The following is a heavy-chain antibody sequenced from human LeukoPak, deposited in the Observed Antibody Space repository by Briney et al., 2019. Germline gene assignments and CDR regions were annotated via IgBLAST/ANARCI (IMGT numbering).Heavy chain of an antibody. D-gene: IGHD2-2*01. CDR3: ARSPTKRVPEDY. Sequence: SGTLSLTCTVSSGPIFNNNWWSWVRQPPGKGLEWIGQIFHSGSTSYSPSLKSRVTISMDKSKNQISLRLTSVTAADTAVYYCARSPTKRVPEDYWGQGTLVTVSS. J-gene: IGHJ4*02. CDR1: SGPIFNNNW. V-gene: IGHV4-4*02. CDR2: IFHSGST.